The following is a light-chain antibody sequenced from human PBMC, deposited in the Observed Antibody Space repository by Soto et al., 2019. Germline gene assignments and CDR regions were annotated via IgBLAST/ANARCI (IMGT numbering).Light chain of an antibody. CDR3: PQDYSSPIT. Sequence: LTQSPSSLSASVGDRITITCRASQDISNDLGWFQQKPGKAPKLLIYAASILQTGVPSRFSGSGSGSAFSLTITSLQPEDFATYYCPQDYSSPITFGQGTRLEIK. CDR2: AAS. J-gene: IGKJ5*01. V-gene: IGKV1-6*02. CDR1: QDISND.